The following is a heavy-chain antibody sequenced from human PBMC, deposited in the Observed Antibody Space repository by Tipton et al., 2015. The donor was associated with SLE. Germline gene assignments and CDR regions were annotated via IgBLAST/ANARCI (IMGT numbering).Heavy chain of an antibody. V-gene: IGHV3-23*01. D-gene: IGHD3-16*01. CDR2: ITYSGRGT. CDR3: AKVEGGGNWGTFDI. J-gene: IGHJ3*02. Sequence: SLRLSCAASGFTFTSYAMTWVRQAPGKGLEWVSGITYSGRGTYYADSVKGRFTISRDNSKNTVFLQMYSLRAEDTAVYYCAKVEGGGNWGTFDIWGQGTLVTVSS. CDR1: GFTFTSYA.